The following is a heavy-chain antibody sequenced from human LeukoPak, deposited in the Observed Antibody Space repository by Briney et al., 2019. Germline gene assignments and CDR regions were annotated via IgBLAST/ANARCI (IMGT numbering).Heavy chain of an antibody. J-gene: IGHJ5*02. V-gene: IGHV5-10-1*01. Sequence: GESLKISCKGSGYSFTSYWISWVRQMPGKGLEWMGRIDPSDSYTNYSPSFQGHVTISADKSISTAYLQWSSLKASDTAMYYCATTTVTTYYWFDPWGQGTLVTVSS. D-gene: IGHD4-17*01. CDR2: IDPSDSYT. CDR3: ATTTVTTYYWFDP. CDR1: GYSFTSYW.